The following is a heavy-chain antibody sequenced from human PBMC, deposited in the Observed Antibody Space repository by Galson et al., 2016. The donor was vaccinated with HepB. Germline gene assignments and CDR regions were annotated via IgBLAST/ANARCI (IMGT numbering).Heavy chain of an antibody. J-gene: IGHJ2*01. Sequence: SLRLSCAASAFTFSDYYVSWIRQAPGKGLEWVSYISSSGSTIYYADSVRGRFTISRDNAKNSLYLQMSSLRAEDTAVYYCARHGRTDGSEYDWFGWHFDLWGRGTLVSVSS. CDR1: AFTFSDYY. CDR3: ARHGRTDGSEYDWFGWHFDL. CDR2: ISSSGSTI. V-gene: IGHV3-11*01. D-gene: IGHD3-9*01.